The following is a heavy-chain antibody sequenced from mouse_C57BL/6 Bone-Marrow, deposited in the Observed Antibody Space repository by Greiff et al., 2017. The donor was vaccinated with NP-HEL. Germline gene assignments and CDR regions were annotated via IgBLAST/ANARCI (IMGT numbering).Heavy chain of an antibody. CDR2: IDPSDSYT. CDR1: GYTFTSYW. D-gene: IGHD3-2*02. J-gene: IGHJ2*01. Sequence: VQLLQSGAELVMPGASVKLSCKASGYTFTSYWMHWVKQRPGQGLEWIGEIDPSDSYTNYNQKFKGKSTLTVDKSASTAYMQLSSLTSEDAAVYYCARRTAQATDFDYWGQGTTLTVSS. CDR3: ARRTAQATDFDY. V-gene: IGHV1-69*01.